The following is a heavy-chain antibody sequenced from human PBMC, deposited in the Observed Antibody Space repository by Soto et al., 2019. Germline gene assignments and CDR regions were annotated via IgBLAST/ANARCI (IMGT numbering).Heavy chain of an antibody. CDR3: ARVVNDWFDP. CDR2: INPSTGGT. V-gene: IGHV1-2*02. J-gene: IGHJ5*02. D-gene: IGHD1-1*01. Sequence: QVHLVQSGAEVKKPGASVKVSCKTSGYTFTNYYLVWVRQAPGQGLEWMGWINPSTGGTEYAQSFQGRVTMNRETSSLTAYLEPTSLTSDDTGFYYCARVVNDWFDPWGQGT. CDR1: GYTFTNYY.